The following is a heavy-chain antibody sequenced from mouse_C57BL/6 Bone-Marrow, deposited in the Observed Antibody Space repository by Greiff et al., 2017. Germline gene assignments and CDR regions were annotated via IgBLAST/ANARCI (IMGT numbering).Heavy chain of an antibody. Sequence: QVQLQQPGAELVKPGASVKMSCTASGYTFTSYCITWVQQRPGPGLEWIGDIYPGSGSPNYNAKFQSKAPLTVDTSSSTAYMQLSSLTSEDSAVYYGASHLTVAADWYFDVWGTGTTVT. J-gene: IGHJ1*03. V-gene: IGHV1-55*01. CDR1: GYTFTSYC. CDR2: IYPGSGSP. D-gene: IGHD6-1*01. CDR3: ASHLTVAADWYFDV.